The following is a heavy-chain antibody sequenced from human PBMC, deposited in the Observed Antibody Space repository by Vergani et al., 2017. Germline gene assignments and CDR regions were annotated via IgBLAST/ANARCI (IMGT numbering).Heavy chain of an antibody. J-gene: IGHJ4*02. D-gene: IGHD3-22*01. CDR2: IKQDGSEK. Sequence: EVQLVESGGGLVQPGGSLRLSCAASGFTFSSYWMSWVRQAPGKGLEWVANIKQDGSEKYYVDSVKGRFTISRDNAKNSLYLQMNSLRAEDTAVYYCARGLYYYDSSGYYLAERYYFDYWGQGTLVTVSS. CDR1: GFTFSSYW. V-gene: IGHV3-7*03. CDR3: ARGLYYYDSSGYYLAERYYFDY.